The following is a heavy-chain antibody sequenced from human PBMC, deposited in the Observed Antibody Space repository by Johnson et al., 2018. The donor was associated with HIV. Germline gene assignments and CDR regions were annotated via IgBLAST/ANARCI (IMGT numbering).Heavy chain of an antibody. V-gene: IGHV3-20*04. Sequence: EVQLVESGGGLVQPGESLRLSCVASGFTVSGDYMSWVRQAPGKGLEWVSGINWTGGSTGYADSVKGRFTISRDNAKNSLYLQMNSLRAEDTAVYYCARDSVGSPSAFDIWGQGTMVTVSS. CDR3: ARDSVGSPSAFDI. CDR1: GFTVSGDY. CDR2: INWTGGST. J-gene: IGHJ3*02. D-gene: IGHD3-10*01.